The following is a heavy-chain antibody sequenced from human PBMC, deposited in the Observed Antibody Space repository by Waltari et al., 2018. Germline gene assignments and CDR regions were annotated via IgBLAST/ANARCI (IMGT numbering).Heavy chain of an antibody. D-gene: IGHD3-10*01. J-gene: IGHJ4*02. V-gene: IGHV4-34*01. Sequence: QVQLQQWGAGLLKPSETLSLTCAVYGGSFSGYYWSWIRQPPGKGLEWIGEINHSGSTNYNPSLKSRVTISVDTSKNQFSLKLSSVTAADTAVYYCTREGNYYGSVFDYWGQGTLVTVSS. CDR3: TREGNYYGSVFDY. CDR1: GGSFSGYY. CDR2: INHSGST.